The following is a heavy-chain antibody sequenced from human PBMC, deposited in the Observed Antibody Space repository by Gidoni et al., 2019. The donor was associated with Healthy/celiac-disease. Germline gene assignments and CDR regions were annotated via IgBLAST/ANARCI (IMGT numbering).Heavy chain of an antibody. D-gene: IGHD5-12*01. J-gene: IGHJ4*02. V-gene: IGHV3-30*18. CDR2: ISYDGSNK. Sequence: QVQLVESGGGVVQPGRSLRLSCAASGFTFSSYGMHWVRQAPGKGLEWVAVISYDGSNKYYADSVKGRFTISRDNSKNTLYLQMNSLRAEDTAVYYCAKDRKRWLQLQAADYWGQGTLVTVSS. CDR1: GFTFSSYG. CDR3: AKDRKRWLQLQAADY.